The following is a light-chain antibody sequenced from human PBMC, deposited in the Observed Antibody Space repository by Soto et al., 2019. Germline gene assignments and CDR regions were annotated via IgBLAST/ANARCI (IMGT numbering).Light chain of an antibody. Sequence: IIMTQSPATLSVSPGERATLSCRASQSVSSNLAWYQQRRGQAPRLLIHGASTRATGIPARFSGSGSGAEFTLTISSLQSEDFAVYYCQQYYKGPPTSGQGTKVEIK. CDR3: QQYYKGPPT. CDR1: QSVSSN. CDR2: GAS. J-gene: IGKJ1*01. V-gene: IGKV3-15*01.